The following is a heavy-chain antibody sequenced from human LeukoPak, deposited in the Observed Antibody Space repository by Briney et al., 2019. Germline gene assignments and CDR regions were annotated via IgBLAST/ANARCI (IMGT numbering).Heavy chain of an antibody. CDR3: ATLHLGALSHGPQIDI. CDR2: ISNSGSP. Sequence: SETLSLTCTVSGDSINSASYHWTWIRQPPGQGLEWIGHISNSGSPYYSPSLKSRVVILGDMSKNQFSLELRSVTAADTAVYYGATLHLGALSHGPQIDIGGQGTMVTVSS. CDR1: GDSINSASYH. V-gene: IGHV4-39*07. D-gene: IGHD3-16*02. J-gene: IGHJ3*02.